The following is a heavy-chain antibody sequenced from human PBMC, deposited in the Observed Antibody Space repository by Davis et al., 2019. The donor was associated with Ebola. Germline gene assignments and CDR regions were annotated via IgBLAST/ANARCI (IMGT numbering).Heavy chain of an antibody. V-gene: IGHV3-7*01. CDR3: ARDVVLVGGGFNY. Sequence: GGSLRLSCAASGFTFSNYWMSWVRQAPGKGLEWVANIKEDGSDKYYVDSVKGRFTISRDNAKNSLFLQMNSLRVEDTAVYYCARDVVLVGGGFNYWGQGTLVTVSS. J-gene: IGHJ4*02. CDR1: GFTFSNYW. D-gene: IGHD2-8*02. CDR2: IKEDGSDK.